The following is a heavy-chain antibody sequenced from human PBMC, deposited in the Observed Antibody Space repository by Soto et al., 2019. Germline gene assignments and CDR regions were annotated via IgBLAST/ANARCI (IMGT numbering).Heavy chain of an antibody. J-gene: IGHJ3*01. CDR2: ISWSGDNM. CDR1: GFTFDDYA. V-gene: IGHV3-9*01. D-gene: IGHD4-4*01. Sequence: QLVESGGGLVQPGRSLRLSCADSGFTFDDYAMHWVRQAPGKGLEWVSGISWSGDNMAYADSVKGRFITSRDNVKNSLYLQMNSLRVEDTALYHCVKVSYSSLTTLGSAFDVWGQGTMVTVS. CDR3: VKVSYSSLTTLGSAFDV.